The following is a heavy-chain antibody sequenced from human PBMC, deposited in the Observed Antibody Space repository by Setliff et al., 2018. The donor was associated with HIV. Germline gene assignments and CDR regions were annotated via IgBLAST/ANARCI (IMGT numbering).Heavy chain of an antibody. J-gene: IGHJ4*02. Sequence: SETLSLTCAVYGGSFSVYYWSWIRQPPGKGLEWIGSMYHSGTAFHNPSLKSRVTISVDTSKKRFSLKLSSVTAADTAVYYCTRHAPGSDYGDAYYFDYWGQGRLVTVSS. CDR2: MYHSGTA. V-gene: IGHV4-34*01. CDR3: TRHAPGSDYGDAYYFDY. D-gene: IGHD4-17*01. CDR1: GGSFSVYY.